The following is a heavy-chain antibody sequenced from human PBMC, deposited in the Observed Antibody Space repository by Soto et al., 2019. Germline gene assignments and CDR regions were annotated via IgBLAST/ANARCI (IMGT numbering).Heavy chain of an antibody. CDR2: INHSGST. Sequence: QVQLQQWGAGLLKPSETLSLTCAVYGGSFSGYYWSWIRQPPGKGLEWIGEINHSGSTNYNPSLKSRVTISVDTSKTQFSLKLSSVTAADTAVYYCARSVGGDIVVVPAAHLDYWGQGTLVTVSS. J-gene: IGHJ4*02. D-gene: IGHD2-2*01. CDR1: GGSFSGYY. CDR3: ARSVGGDIVVVPAAHLDY. V-gene: IGHV4-34*01.